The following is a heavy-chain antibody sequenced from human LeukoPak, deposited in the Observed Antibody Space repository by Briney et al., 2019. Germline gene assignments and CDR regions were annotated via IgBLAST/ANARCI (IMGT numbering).Heavy chain of an antibody. CDR2: INHSGST. Sequence: SETLSLTCTVSGGSISSYYWSWIRQPPGKGLEGIGEINHSGSTNYNPSLKSRVTISVDTSKNQFSLKLSSVTAADTAVYYCARGSIAARLNYFDYWGQGTLVTVSS. J-gene: IGHJ4*02. V-gene: IGHV4-34*01. CDR1: GGSISSYY. CDR3: ARGSIAARLNYFDY. D-gene: IGHD6-6*01.